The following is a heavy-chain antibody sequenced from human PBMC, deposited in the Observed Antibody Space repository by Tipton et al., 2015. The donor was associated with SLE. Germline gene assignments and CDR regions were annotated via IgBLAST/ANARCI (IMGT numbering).Heavy chain of an antibody. V-gene: IGHV3-23*01. D-gene: IGHD3-22*01. CDR2: ISGSGGST. CDR3: ARETEYYDSAAFDY. CDR1: GFTFSNYA. J-gene: IGHJ4*02. Sequence: GSLRLSCAASGFTFSNYAMSWVRQAPGKGLEWVSAISGSGGSTYYADSVKGRFTISRDSSKNTRYLQMNSLRAEDTAVYYCARETEYYDSAAFDYWGQGTLVTVSS.